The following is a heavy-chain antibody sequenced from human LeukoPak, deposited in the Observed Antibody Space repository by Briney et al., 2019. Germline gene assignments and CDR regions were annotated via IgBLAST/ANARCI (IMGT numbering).Heavy chain of an antibody. Sequence: GASVTVSCKVSGYTLTELSMHWVRQAPGKGLEWMGGFDPEDGETIYAQKFQGRVTMTEDTSTDTAYMELSSLRSEDTAVYYCATSSNNYDAAFDIWGQGTMVTVSS. CDR2: FDPEDGET. J-gene: IGHJ3*02. V-gene: IGHV1-24*01. D-gene: IGHD3-22*01. CDR3: ATSSNNYDAAFDI. CDR1: GYTLTELS.